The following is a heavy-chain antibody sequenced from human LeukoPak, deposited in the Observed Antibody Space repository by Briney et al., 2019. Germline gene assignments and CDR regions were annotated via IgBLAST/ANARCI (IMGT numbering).Heavy chain of an antibody. J-gene: IGHJ6*03. CDR3: ARGGSPYYYYYMDV. Sequence: GGSLRLSCAASGFTISTNYMGWVRQAPGKGLEWVSVIYSSGSTYYADSVKGRFTISRDNSKNTLYLQMNSLRAEDTAVYYCARGGSPYYYYYMDVWGKGTTVTVSS. CDR2: IYSSGST. V-gene: IGHV3-66*01. CDR1: GFTISTNY. D-gene: IGHD3-10*01.